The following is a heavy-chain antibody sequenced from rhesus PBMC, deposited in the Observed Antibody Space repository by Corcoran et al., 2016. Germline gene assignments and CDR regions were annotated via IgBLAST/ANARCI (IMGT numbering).Heavy chain of an antibody. CDR1: GGSLSSSS. J-gene: IGHJ4*01. V-gene: IGHV4-169*01. CDR2: IYGSCSGN. Sequence: QLQLQESGPGLVKPSETLSVTCAVSGGSLSSSSWSWIRPAPGQGLEWIGYIYGSCSGNNYNPPLKRRVTVSSDTSKNQFSLKLSDVTAADTAVYYCAKRTAAAYFEYWGQGVLVTVSS. CDR3: AKRTAAAYFEY. D-gene: IGHD6-43*01.